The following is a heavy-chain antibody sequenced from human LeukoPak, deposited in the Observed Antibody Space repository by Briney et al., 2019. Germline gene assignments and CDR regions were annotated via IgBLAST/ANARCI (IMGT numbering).Heavy chain of an antibody. CDR3: AKLTMIVEVGY. V-gene: IGHV3-23*01. Sequence: GGSLRLSCAASGFTVSSNYMSWVRQAPGKGLEWVSAISGSGGSTYYADSVKGRFTISRDNSKNTLYLQMNSLRAEDTAVYYCAKLTMIVEVGYWGQGTLVTVSS. CDR2: ISGSGGST. CDR1: GFTVSSNY. D-gene: IGHD3-22*01. J-gene: IGHJ4*02.